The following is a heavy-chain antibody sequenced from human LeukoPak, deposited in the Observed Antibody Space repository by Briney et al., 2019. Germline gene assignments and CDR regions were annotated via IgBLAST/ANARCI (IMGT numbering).Heavy chain of an antibody. D-gene: IGHD3-22*01. Sequence: PSGGSLRLSCAASGFTFSSYWMHWVRQAPGKGLVWVSRINSDGSSASYADSVKGRFTISRDNAKNTLYLQMNSLRAEDTAVYYCAAHYYDSSGYYPSDYWGQGTLVTVSS. J-gene: IGHJ4*02. CDR2: INSDGSSA. V-gene: IGHV3-74*01. CDR1: GFTFSSYW. CDR3: AAHYYDSSGYYPSDY.